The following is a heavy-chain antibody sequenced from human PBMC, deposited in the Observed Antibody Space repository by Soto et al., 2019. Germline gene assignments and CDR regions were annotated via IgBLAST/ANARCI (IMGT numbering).Heavy chain of an antibody. CDR3: ARALAGSYDY. Sequence: QVQLKQSGPGLVQPSQTLSLTCAISGDSVSSKSATWNWIRQAPSRGLEWLGRTYYRSKWSTDYAVSLRGRITVSPDSSTNQFSLRLTSLTPEDTAVYYCARALAGSYDYWGQGTLVTVSS. D-gene: IGHD3-10*01. CDR1: GDSVSSKSAT. V-gene: IGHV6-1*01. J-gene: IGHJ4*02. CDR2: TYYRSKWST.